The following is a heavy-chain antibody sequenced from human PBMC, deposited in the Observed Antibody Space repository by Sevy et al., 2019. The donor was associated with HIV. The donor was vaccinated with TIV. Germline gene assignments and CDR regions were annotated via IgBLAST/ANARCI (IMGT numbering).Heavy chain of an antibody. J-gene: IGHJ6*02. Sequence: GGSLRLSCAASGFTFSNYAMSWVRQAPGKGLEWVSSISRSGGSTYYADSVKGRFTISRDNSKNTLYLQMNSLRAEDTAVYYCAKVDVVVPVADYGMDVWGQRTTVTVSS. CDR1: GFTFSNYA. D-gene: IGHD2-2*01. CDR3: AKVDVVVPVADYGMDV. V-gene: IGHV3-23*01. CDR2: ISRSGGST.